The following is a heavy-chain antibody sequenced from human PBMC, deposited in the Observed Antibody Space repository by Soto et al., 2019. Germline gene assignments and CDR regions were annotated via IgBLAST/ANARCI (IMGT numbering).Heavy chain of an antibody. CDR1: SGSISSSNW. CDR3: ARELGYCTNGVCNPGDYYYYMDV. V-gene: IGHV4-4*02. Sequence: SETLSLTCAVSSGSISSSNWWSWVRQPPGKGLEWIGEIYHSGSTNYNPSLKSRVTISVDKSKNQFSLKLSSVTAADTAVYYCARELGYCTNGVCNPGDYYYYMDVWGKGTTVTVSS. J-gene: IGHJ6*03. D-gene: IGHD2-8*01. CDR2: IYHSGST.